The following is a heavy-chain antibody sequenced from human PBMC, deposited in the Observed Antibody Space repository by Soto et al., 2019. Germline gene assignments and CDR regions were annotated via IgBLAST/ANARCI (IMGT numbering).Heavy chain of an antibody. CDR1: GYTLTELS. CDR3: ATVRIAARPATSYYYYYGMDV. V-gene: IGHV1-24*01. J-gene: IGHJ6*02. D-gene: IGHD6-6*01. CDR2: FDPEDGET. Sequence: ASVKVSCKVSGYTLTELSMHWVRQAPGKGLEWMGGFDPEDGETIYAQKFQGRVTMTEDTSTDTAYMELSSLRSEDTAVYYCATVRIAARPATSYYYYYGMDVWGQGTTVTSP.